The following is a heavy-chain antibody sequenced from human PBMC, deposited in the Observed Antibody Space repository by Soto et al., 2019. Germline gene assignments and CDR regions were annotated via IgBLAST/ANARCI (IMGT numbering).Heavy chain of an antibody. D-gene: IGHD5-12*01. CDR3: AKGGHVDIDYGMDV. Sequence: GGSLRLSCAASGFTFDDYTMHWVRQAPGKGLEWVSLISWDGGSTYYADSVKGRFTISRDNSKNSLYLQMNSLRTEDTALYYCAKGGHVDIDYGMDVWGQGTTVTVSS. J-gene: IGHJ6*02. CDR1: GFTFDDYT. CDR2: ISWDGGST. V-gene: IGHV3-43*01.